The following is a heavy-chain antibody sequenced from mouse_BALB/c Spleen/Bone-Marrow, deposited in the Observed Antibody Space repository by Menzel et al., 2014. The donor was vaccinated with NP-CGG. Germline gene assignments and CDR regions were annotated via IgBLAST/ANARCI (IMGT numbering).Heavy chain of an antibody. J-gene: IGHJ1*01. Sequence: DVQLVESGGGLVQPGGSLKVSCAASGFDFSRFWMSWVRQAPGKGLEWIGEINPDSSTINYTPSLKGKFIISRDSAKNTLYLQMSKVRSEDTALYYCARRYGSSYRYWYFDVWGAGTTVTVSS. CDR1: GFDFSRFW. V-gene: IGHV4-1*02. CDR2: INPDSSTI. D-gene: IGHD1-1*01. CDR3: ARRYGSSYRYWYFDV.